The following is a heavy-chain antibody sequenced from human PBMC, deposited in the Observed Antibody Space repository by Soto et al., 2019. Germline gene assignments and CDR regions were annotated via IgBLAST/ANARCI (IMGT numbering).Heavy chain of an antibody. CDR1: GFSFSSNW. D-gene: IGHD2-21*01. V-gene: IGHV3-74*01. J-gene: IGHJ4*02. CDR3: ARDGEGF. CDR2: INTDGSIT. Sequence: GGSLRLCCAASGFSFSSNWTHWVRRVPGRGLVWVSRINTDGSITDYVDSVKGRFTISRDNAKNTLYLQMNSLRVEDTAAYYCARDGEGFWGQGTLVTVSS.